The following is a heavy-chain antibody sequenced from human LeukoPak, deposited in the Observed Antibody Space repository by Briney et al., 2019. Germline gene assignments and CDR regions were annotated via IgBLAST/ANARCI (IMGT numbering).Heavy chain of an antibody. D-gene: IGHD3-10*01. CDR1: GFTVSSNY. CDR3: AKGSKGGMIVPGERPKYFQH. J-gene: IGHJ1*01. V-gene: IGHV3-53*01. CDR2: IYAGGST. Sequence: GGSLRLSCAASGFTVSSNYMTWVRQAPGKGLEWVSVIYAGGSTYYADSVKGRFTISRDNSKNTLYLLMNNLRAEDTAVYYCAKGSKGGMIVPGERPKYFQHWGQGTLVTVSS.